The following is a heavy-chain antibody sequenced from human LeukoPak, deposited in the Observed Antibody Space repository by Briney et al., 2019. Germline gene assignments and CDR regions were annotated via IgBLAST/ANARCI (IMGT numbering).Heavy chain of an antibody. J-gene: IGHJ5*01. D-gene: IGHD6-19*01. Sequence: SETLSLTCAVSGGSFSGYSWDWIRQPPGKGLEWIGEINQSGSTKYNPSLKSRVTISIDTSKSQFSMRLNSVTAADTALYYCARCDSGGWFFDSWGQGALVTVSS. CDR1: GGSFSGYS. V-gene: IGHV4-34*01. CDR3: ARCDSGGWFFDS. CDR2: INQSGST.